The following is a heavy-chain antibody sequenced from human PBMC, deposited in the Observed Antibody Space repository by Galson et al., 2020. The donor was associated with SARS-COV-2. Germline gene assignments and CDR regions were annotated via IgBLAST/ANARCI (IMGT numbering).Heavy chain of an antibody. D-gene: IGHD3-16*01. CDR3: ARDSPYGGFDY. CDR2: IKQDGSEK. V-gene: IGHV3-7*03. CDR1: GFTFRSYW. Sequence: SLRLSCAGSGFTFRSYWMSWVRQAPGKGLEWVANIKQDGSEKYYVDSVKGRFTISRDNAKNTLYLQMNSLRAEDTAVYYCARDSPYGGFDYWGQGILVTVSS. J-gene: IGHJ4*02.